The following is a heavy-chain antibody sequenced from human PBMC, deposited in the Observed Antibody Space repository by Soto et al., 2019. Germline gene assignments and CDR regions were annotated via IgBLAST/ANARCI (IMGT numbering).Heavy chain of an antibody. CDR2: MNPNSGNT. J-gene: IGHJ5*02. CDR3: ARDYCSSTSCFMGIWFDP. CDR1: GYTFTSYD. D-gene: IGHD2-2*01. Sequence: QMQLVQSGAEVKKPGASVKVSCKASGYTFTSYDINWVRQATGQGLEWMGWMNPNSGNTGYAQKFQGRVTMTRNTSISTAYMELSSLRSEDTAVYYCARDYCSSTSCFMGIWFDPWGQGTLVTVSS. V-gene: IGHV1-8*01.